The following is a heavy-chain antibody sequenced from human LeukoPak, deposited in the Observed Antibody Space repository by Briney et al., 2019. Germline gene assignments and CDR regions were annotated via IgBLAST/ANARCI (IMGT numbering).Heavy chain of an antibody. Sequence: SETLSLTCTVSGGSISSSRYYWGWIRQPPGKGLEWIGSIYYSGSTYYNPSLKSRVTISVDTSKNQFFLKLSSVTAADTAVFYCARTRIAVALFDYWGQGTLVTVSS. CDR1: GGSISSSRYY. J-gene: IGHJ4*02. D-gene: IGHD6-19*01. CDR2: IYYSGST. V-gene: IGHV4-39*01. CDR3: ARTRIAVALFDY.